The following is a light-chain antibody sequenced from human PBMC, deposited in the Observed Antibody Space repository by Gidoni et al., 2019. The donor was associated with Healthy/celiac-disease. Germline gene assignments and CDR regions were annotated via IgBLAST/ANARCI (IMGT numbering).Light chain of an antibody. CDR2: WAS. CDR1: QSVLYSSNNKNY. CDR3: QQYYSTPLA. V-gene: IGKV4-1*01. J-gene: IGKJ1*01. Sequence: DIVMTQSPDSLAVSLGERATINCKSSQSVLYSSNNKNYLAWYQQNTGQPPKLLIYWASTREPGVPDRFSGSGSGTDFTLTISSLQAEDVAVYYCQQYYSTPLAFGQGTKVEIK.